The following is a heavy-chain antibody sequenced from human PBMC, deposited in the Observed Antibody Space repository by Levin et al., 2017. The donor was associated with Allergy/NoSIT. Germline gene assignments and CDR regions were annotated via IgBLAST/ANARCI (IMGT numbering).Heavy chain of an antibody. CDR3: ARAGLPGLDYYGMDV. CDR1: GFIFSNYE. D-gene: IGHD2-15*01. Sequence: GESLKIFCAASGFIFSNYEMNWVRQSPGEGLEWISYITSSGNTIYYADSVKGRFTISRDNAKNSLFLQMNSLRADDTAVCYCARAGLPGLDYYGMDVWGLGTTVTVSS. J-gene: IGHJ6*02. CDR2: ITSSGNTI. V-gene: IGHV3-48*03.